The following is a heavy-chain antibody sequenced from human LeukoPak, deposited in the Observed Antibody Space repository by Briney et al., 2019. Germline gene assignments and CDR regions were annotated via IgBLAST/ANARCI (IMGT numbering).Heavy chain of an antibody. Sequence: SETLSLTCTVSGGSISSYYWSWIRQPPGKGLEWIGYIYYSGSTNYNPSLKSRVTISADTSKNQFSLKLSSVTAADTAVYYCARHFSAPNWFDPWGQGTLVTVSS. CDR1: GGSISSYY. V-gene: IGHV4-59*08. J-gene: IGHJ5*02. D-gene: IGHD2/OR15-2a*01. CDR2: IYYSGST. CDR3: ARHFSAPNWFDP.